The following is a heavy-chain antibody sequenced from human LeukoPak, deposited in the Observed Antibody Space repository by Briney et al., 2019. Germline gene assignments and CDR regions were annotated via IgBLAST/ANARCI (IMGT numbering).Heavy chain of an antibody. V-gene: IGHV4-34*01. CDR1: GGSFSGYY. Sequence: PSETLSLTGAVYGGSFSGYYWSWIRQPPGKGLEWIGEINHSGSTNYNPSLKGRVTISVDTSKNQFSLKLSSVTAADTAVYYYARLSRGIVGATDYWGQGTLVTVSS. CDR3: ARLSRGIVGATDY. D-gene: IGHD1-26*01. CDR2: INHSGST. J-gene: IGHJ4*02.